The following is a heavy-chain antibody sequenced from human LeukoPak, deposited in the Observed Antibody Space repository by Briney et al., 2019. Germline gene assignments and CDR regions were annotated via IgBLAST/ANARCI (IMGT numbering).Heavy chain of an antibody. D-gene: IGHD3-22*01. Sequence: ASVKLSCTASGYTFTSYGISWVRQAPGQGLEWMGWISAYNGNTNSAQKHQGRVTMTTDTSTSTAYMELRSLRSDDTAVYYCAREIRKTSYYYDSSGYEYWGQGTLVTVSS. J-gene: IGHJ4*02. CDR1: GYTFTSYG. V-gene: IGHV1-18*01. CDR2: ISAYNGNT. CDR3: AREIRKTSYYYDSSGYEY.